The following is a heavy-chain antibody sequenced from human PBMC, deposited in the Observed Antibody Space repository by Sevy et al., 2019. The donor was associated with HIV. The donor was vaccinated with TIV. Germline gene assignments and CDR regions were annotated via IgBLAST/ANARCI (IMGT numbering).Heavy chain of an antibody. J-gene: IGHJ6*02. V-gene: IGHV3-30*02. CDR2: IRYDGSYE. D-gene: IGHD3-3*01. CDR1: GFPLSSVG. Sequence: GGSLRLSCPGSGFPLSSVGMHWVRQAPGKGLEWVAFIRYDGSYEYYGDSVKGRFTISRDNSNNTVYLQMNSLRVEDTAVYYCAKEKAKFLGVVIGGMDVWGQGTTVTVSS. CDR3: AKEKAKFLGVVIGGMDV.